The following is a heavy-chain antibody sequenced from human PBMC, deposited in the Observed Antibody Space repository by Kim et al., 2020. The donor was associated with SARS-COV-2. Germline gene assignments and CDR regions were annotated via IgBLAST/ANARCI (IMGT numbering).Heavy chain of an antibody. Sequence: SETLSLTCTVSGGSISSSSYYWGWIRQPPGKGLEWIGSIYYSGSTYYNPSLKSRVTISVDTSKNQFSLKLSSVTAADTAVYYCARDRGAHDYGDRIVLLDVWGQGTTVTVSS. D-gene: IGHD4-17*01. CDR2: IYYSGST. V-gene: IGHV4-39*07. CDR3: ARDRGAHDYGDRIVLLDV. CDR1: GGSISSSSYY. J-gene: IGHJ6*02.